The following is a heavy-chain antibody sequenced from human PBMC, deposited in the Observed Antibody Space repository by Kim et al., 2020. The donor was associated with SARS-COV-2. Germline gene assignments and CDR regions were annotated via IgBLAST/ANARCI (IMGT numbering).Heavy chain of an antibody. CDR3: ASFGWRISGSYLSEGMDV. Sequence: ASVKVSCKASGYTFTSYGISWVRQAPGQGLEWMGWISAYNGNTNYAQKLQGRVTMTTDTSTSTAYMELRSLRSDDTAVYYCASFGWRISGSYLSEGMDVWGQGTTVTVSS. V-gene: IGHV1-18*01. J-gene: IGHJ6*02. CDR2: ISAYNGNT. D-gene: IGHD1-26*01. CDR1: GYTFTSYG.